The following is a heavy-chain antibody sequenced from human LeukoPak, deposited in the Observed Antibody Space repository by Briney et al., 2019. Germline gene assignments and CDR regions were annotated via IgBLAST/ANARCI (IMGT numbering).Heavy chain of an antibody. CDR1: GVSISSYY. V-gene: IGHV4-59*08. Sequence: SESLSLTCTVSGVSISSYYWSWIRQPSGKGLEWIGYIYYSGSTNYNPSLKSRLTISVDTPKNHFSLRLTSVTAADTAVYYCARHSETCSGGSCFLDYFDYWGQGTLVTVSS. CDR2: IYYSGST. D-gene: IGHD2-15*01. J-gene: IGHJ4*02. CDR3: ARHSETCSGGSCFLDYFDY.